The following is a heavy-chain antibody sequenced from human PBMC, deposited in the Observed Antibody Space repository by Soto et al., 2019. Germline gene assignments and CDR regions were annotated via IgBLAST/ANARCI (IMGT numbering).Heavy chain of an antibody. J-gene: IGHJ6*02. Sequence: SETLSLTCTVSGGSINDYYWSWIRQPPGKGLEWIGYIYYSGSTNYNPSLKSRVTISVDTSKNQFSLKLSSVTAADTAVYYCARVRDTMDVWGQGTTVTVSS. CDR1: GGSINDYY. V-gene: IGHV4-59*01. D-gene: IGHD2-21*01. CDR3: ARVRDTMDV. CDR2: IYYSGST.